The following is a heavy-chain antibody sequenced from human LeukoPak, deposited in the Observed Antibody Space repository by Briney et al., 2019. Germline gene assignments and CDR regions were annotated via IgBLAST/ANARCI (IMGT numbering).Heavy chain of an antibody. V-gene: IGHV3-30*01. CDR3: ARGAGWNYFDY. J-gene: IGHJ4*02. Sequence: GGSLRLSCPASGFTFSSYAMHWVRQAPGKGLEWVAVISYDGSNKYYADSVKGRFTISRDNSKNTLSLQMNSLRAEDTAVYYCARGAGWNYFDYWGQGTLVTVSS. CDR2: ISYDGSNK. CDR1: GFTFSSYA. D-gene: IGHD6-19*01.